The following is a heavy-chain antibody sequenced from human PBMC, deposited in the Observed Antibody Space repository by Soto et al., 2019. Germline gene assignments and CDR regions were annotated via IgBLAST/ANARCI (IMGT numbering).Heavy chain of an antibody. CDR2: IWYDGIDK. J-gene: IGHJ6*02. Sequence: GGSLRLSCAASGFTFSTYGMHWVRQAPGKGLEWVAAIWYDGIDKYYAASVKGRFTISRDNSMNTVYLQMSSLRADDTAVYYCARAAVTDYQYHGMDVWGPGTTVTVSS. CDR1: GFTFSTYG. V-gene: IGHV3-33*01. D-gene: IGHD4-17*01. CDR3: ARAAVTDYQYHGMDV.